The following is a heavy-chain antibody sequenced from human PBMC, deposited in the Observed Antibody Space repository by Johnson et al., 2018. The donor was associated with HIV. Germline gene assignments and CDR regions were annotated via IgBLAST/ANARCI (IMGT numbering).Heavy chain of an antibody. CDR3: AKVRCGGDCLDAFDI. J-gene: IGHJ3*02. V-gene: IGHV3-23*04. Sequence: VQLVESGGGLVQPGRSLRLSCAASGFTFDDYAMHWVRQAPGKGLEWVSGISGSAGIPYYADSVEGRFTISRDNSRNTLYLQMNSLRTEDTAVYYCAKVRCGGDCLDAFDIWGQGTMVTVSS. CDR2: ISGSAGIP. CDR1: GFTFDDYA. D-gene: IGHD2-21*02.